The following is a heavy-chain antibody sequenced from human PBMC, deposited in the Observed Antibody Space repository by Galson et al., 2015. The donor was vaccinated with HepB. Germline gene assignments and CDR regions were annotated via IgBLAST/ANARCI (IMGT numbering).Heavy chain of an antibody. J-gene: IGHJ4*02. CDR2: IIPILGIA. CDR1: GGTFSSYA. V-gene: IGHV1-69*04. D-gene: IGHD3-22*01. Sequence: SVKVSCKASGGTFSSYAISWVRQAPGQGLEWMGRIIPILGIANYAQKFQGRVTITADKSTSTAYMELSSLRSEDTAVYYCARAPYYYDSSGYSTRWYFDYWGQGTLVTVSS. CDR3: ARAPYYYDSSGYSTRWYFDY.